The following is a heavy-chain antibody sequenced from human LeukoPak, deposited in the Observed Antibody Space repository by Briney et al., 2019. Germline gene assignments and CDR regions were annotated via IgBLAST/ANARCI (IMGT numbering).Heavy chain of an antibody. CDR3: ARGEVGPTTDFDY. CDR2: INHSGST. D-gene: IGHD1-26*01. J-gene: IGHJ4*02. CDR1: GGSFSGYY. V-gene: IGHV4-34*01. Sequence: EASETLSLTCAVYGGSFSGYYWSWIRQPPGKGLEWIGEINHSGSTNYNPSLKSRVTISVDTSKNQFSLKLRSVTAADTAVYYCARGEVGPTTDFDYWGQGILVTVSS.